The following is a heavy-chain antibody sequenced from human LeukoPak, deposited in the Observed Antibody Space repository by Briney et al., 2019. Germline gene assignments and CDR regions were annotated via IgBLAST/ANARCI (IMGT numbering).Heavy chain of an antibody. CDR3: ARDTQWLVLDY. D-gene: IGHD6-19*01. V-gene: IGHV1-2*02. CDR1: GGTFSSYA. CDR2: INPNSGGT. J-gene: IGHJ4*02. Sequence: ASVKVSCKASGGTFSSYAISWVRQAPGQGLEWMGWINPNSGGTNYAQKFQGRVTMTRDTSISTAYMELSRLRSDDTAVYYCARDTQWLVLDYWGQGTLVTVSS.